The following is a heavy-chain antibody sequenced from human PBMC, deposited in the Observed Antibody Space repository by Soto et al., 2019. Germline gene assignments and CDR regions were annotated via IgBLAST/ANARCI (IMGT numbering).Heavy chain of an antibody. D-gene: IGHD3-22*01. CDR1: GDSISSVNHY. Sequence: PSETLSLTCTVSGDSISSVNHYWSWIRQPPGEGLEWLGNIFYSGTTHDNPSFQRRLTLSVDTSKNQFSLKLNAVTAADTAVYYCARGSYYETSGFSYWYFDLWGRGTLVTVSS. CDR3: ARGSYYETSGFSYWYFDL. CDR2: IFYSGTT. V-gene: IGHV4-30-4*01. J-gene: IGHJ2*01.